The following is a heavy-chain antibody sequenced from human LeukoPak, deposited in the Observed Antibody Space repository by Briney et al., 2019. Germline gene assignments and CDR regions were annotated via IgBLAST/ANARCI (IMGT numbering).Heavy chain of an antibody. Sequence: GSLRLSCAASGFTFSGSGMSWVRQAPGKGLEWISSSGDSDGSTYYADSLKGRLTISRDNSKNTLYLQMNNLRAEDTAVYYCAKGGCRGTCNPLAYWGQGALVTVSP. D-gene: IGHD2-15*01. CDR2: SGDSDGST. CDR3: AKGGCRGTCNPLAY. V-gene: IGHV3-23*01. J-gene: IGHJ4*02. CDR1: GFTFSGSG.